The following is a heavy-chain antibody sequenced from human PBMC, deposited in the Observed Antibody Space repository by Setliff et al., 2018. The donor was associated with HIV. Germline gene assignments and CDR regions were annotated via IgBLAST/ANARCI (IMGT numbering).Heavy chain of an antibody. J-gene: IGHJ6*02. CDR1: GFSFSSNW. V-gene: IGHV3-23*01. CDR2: ISGSGSDI. CDR3: AKDFQWSTVNTPLNYQYGMDV. D-gene: IGHD4-17*01. Sequence: GGSLRLSCAGSGFSFSSNWIHWVRQTAGKGLLWVSAISGSGSDIYYADSVKGRFTISRDNSKNTLYLQMNNLRPEDTAVYYCAKDFQWSTVNTPLNYQYGMDVWGQGTTVTVSS.